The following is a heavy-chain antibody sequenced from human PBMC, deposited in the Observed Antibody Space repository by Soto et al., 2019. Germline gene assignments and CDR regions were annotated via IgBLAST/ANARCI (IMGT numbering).Heavy chain of an antibody. V-gene: IGHV3-7*01. CDR2: IKPDGTEK. CDR1: GFSFSSYW. Sequence: EVQLVESGGGLVQPGGSLRLSCRASGFSFSSYWIHWVRQAPGKGLEWVANIKPDGTEKLYADSVKGRFTISRDNAKNSLYLQMNSLRAEDTAVYYCEPRLGWVTASGGYWGQGTLVIVSS. D-gene: IGHD2-21*02. J-gene: IGHJ4*02. CDR3: EPRLGWVTASGGY.